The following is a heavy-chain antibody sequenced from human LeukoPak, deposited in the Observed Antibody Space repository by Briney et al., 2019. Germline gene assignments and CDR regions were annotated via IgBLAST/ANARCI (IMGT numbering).Heavy chain of an antibody. V-gene: IGHV3-30*04. D-gene: IGHD4-17*01. CDR1: GFTFSSYP. CDR2: ISYDGSNK. Sequence: PGRSLRLSCAASGFTFSSYPMHWVRQAPGKGLEWAAVISYDGSNKYYADSVKGRFTISRDNSKNTQYLQMNSLRAEDTAVYFCARNSLLGDKDYYFDYWGQGALVTVSS. J-gene: IGHJ4*02. CDR3: ARNSLLGDKDYYFDY.